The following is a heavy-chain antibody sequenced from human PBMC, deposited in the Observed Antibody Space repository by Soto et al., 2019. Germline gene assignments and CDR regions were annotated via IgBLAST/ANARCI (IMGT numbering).Heavy chain of an antibody. D-gene: IGHD3-22*01. J-gene: IGHJ5*02. CDR3: ARDLGTTIAGPPRRDTYAWLEP. Sequence: QVQLVQSGAEVKRPGSSVQLSCKASGGTFTYYGISWVRQAPGQGLEWMGGIIPIIGPATYAQKFQGRLTITEDQSTSTAYMELSSLGSEDTALYYCARDLGTTIAGPPRRDTYAWLEPWGQGTLVTVAS. CDR1: GGTFTYYG. V-gene: IGHV1-69*01. CDR2: IIPIIGPA.